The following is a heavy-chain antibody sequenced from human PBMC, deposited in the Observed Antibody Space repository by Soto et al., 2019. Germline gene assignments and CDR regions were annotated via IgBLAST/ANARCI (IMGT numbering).Heavy chain of an antibody. D-gene: IGHD3-10*01. CDR3: ITDRNPIRRGVMRPHYFDY. CDR1: GFTFSNAW. CDR2: IKSKGDGGTT. J-gene: IGHJ4*02. V-gene: IGHV3-15*01. Sequence: GGSLRLSCEGSGFTFSNAWMSWVRQAPGKGLEWVGRIKSKGDGGTTDYGAPVKGRFTISRDDSKNTLYLQMNSLNTEDTALYYCITDRNPIRRGVMRPHYFDYWGQGTLVTVS.